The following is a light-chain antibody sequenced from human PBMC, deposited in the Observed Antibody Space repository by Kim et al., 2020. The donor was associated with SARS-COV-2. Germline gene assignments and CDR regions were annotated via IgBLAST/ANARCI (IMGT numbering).Light chain of an antibody. CDR2: DTN. CDR1: SSNIGKTT. J-gene: IGLJ3*02. Sequence: QSVLTKPPSVSGTPGQRVTISCSGSSSNIGKTTVNWYQQVPGKAPKLLIFDTNQRPSGVPDRFSASKSGTSASLAISGLQSEDEADYYCAAWDDSLSGQRVFGGGTQLTVL. V-gene: IGLV1-44*01. CDR3: AAWDDSLSGQRV.